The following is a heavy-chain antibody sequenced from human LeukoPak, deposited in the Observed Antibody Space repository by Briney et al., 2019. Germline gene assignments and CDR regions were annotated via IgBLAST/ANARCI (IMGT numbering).Heavy chain of an antibody. CDR1: GGTFSSYA. CDR3: AKGRPTTGLPGDWFDP. Sequence: ASVKVSCKASGGTFSSYAISWVRQAPGQGLEWMGWISPNSGDTNYAQNFQGRVTMTRDTSISTAYMELSRLTSDDTAVYYCAKGRPTTGLPGDWFDPWGQGTLVTVSS. CDR2: ISPNSGDT. J-gene: IGHJ5*02. V-gene: IGHV1-2*02. D-gene: IGHD1-1*01.